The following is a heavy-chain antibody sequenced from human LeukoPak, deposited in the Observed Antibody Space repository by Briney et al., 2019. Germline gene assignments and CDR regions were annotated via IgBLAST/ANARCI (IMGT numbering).Heavy chain of an antibody. Sequence: GGSLRLSCAASGFTFSTYGMHWVRQAPGKGLEWVAVISYDGSNKYYADSVKGRFTIPRDKSKNTLYLQMNSLRAEDTALYYCAKSEYCTNGICTNPPFDYWGQGTLVTVSS. CDR2: ISYDGSNK. CDR3: AKSEYCTNGICTNPPFDY. CDR1: GFTFSTYG. J-gene: IGHJ4*02. V-gene: IGHV3-30*18. D-gene: IGHD2-8*01.